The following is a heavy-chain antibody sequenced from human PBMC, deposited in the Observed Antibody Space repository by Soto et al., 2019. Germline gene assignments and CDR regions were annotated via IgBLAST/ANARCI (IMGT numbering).Heavy chain of an antibody. D-gene: IGHD2-2*01. J-gene: IGHJ5*02. CDR3: ARGSSTSCYRCWFDP. Sequence: AASVKVSCKASGYTFTSYAMHWVRQAPGQRLEWMGWINAGNGNTKYSQKFQGRVTITRDTSASTAYMELSSLRSEDTAVYYCARGSSTSCYRCWFDPWGQGTLVTVSS. CDR2: INAGNGNT. CDR1: GYTFTSYA. V-gene: IGHV1-3*01.